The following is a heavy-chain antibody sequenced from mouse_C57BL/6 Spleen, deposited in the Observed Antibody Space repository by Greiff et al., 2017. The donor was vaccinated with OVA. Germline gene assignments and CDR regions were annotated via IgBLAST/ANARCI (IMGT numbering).Heavy chain of an antibody. V-gene: IGHV1-52*01. CDR2: IDPSDSET. CDR1: GYTFTSSW. D-gene: IGHD1-1*01. CDR3: ARDYGSSSPYYFDY. J-gene: IGHJ2*01. Sequence: QVQLQQPGAELVRPGSSVKLSCKASGYTFTSSWMHWVKQRPIQGLEWIGNIDPSDSETPSHQKFKAKSTLTLDKSSSTAYMQRSSMKSEDSAVYYCARDYGSSSPYYFDYWGQGTTLTVSS.